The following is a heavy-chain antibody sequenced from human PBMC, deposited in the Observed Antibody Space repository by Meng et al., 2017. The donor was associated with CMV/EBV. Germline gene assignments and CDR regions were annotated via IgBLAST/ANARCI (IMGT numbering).Heavy chain of an antibody. V-gene: IGHV3-23*01. CDR1: GFSFGSYA. D-gene: IGHD6-19*01. Sequence: GESLKISCATSGFSFGSYAMTWVRQAPGKGLEWVSIIDDSGANTYCADSVTGRFSISRDNSKNTLFLQTNSLRVEDTAVYYCARGAGAWYGEYFDYWGQGTLVTVSS. CDR2: IDDSGANT. J-gene: IGHJ4*02. CDR3: ARGAGAWYGEYFDY.